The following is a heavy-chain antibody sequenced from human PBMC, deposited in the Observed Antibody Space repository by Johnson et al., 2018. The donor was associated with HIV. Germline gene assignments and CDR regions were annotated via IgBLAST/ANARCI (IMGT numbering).Heavy chain of an antibody. D-gene: IGHD3-22*01. CDR3: VREWLYDAFDI. V-gene: IGHV3-7*01. CDR1: GFTLSNYW. J-gene: IGHJ3*02. CDR2: INQDGREK. Sequence: VQLVESGGGVVQPGGSLRLSCAASGFTLSNYWMSWVRQAPEKGLEWVANINQDGREKYFVDSVKGRFTISRDNAKNSLYLRMKSLRAEDTAVYYCVREWLYDAFDIWGQGTMVSVSS.